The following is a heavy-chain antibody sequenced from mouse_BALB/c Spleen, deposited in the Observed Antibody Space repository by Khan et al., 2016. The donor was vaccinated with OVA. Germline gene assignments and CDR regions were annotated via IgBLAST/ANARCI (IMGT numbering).Heavy chain of an antibody. CDR1: GFTFSSFG. D-gene: IGHD1-1*01. CDR2: ISGDSNTI. CDR3: ARSYFYGYYFDQ. J-gene: IGHJ2*01. V-gene: IGHV5-17*02. Sequence: EVELVESGGGLVQPGGSRKLSCVASGFTFSSFGMHWVRQAPEKGLEWVAYISGDSNTIYYTDTVMGRFTISRDNPKNTLFLQMTSLSSEDMAMYYCARSYFYGYYFDQWGQGTTLTVSS.